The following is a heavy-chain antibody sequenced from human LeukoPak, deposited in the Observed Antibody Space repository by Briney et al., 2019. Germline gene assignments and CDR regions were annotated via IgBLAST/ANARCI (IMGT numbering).Heavy chain of an antibody. D-gene: IGHD3-10*01. Sequence: ASVRVSCKASGYSFTNDNMHWVRQAPGQGLEWMGMINPSGGSTTYAQKFQGRVTMTRDMSTSTVYMELSSLTSEDTAVYYCARTGGYYFDYWGQGTLVTVSS. J-gene: IGHJ4*02. CDR1: GYSFTNDN. CDR3: ARTGGYYFDY. CDR2: INPSGGST. V-gene: IGHV1-46*01.